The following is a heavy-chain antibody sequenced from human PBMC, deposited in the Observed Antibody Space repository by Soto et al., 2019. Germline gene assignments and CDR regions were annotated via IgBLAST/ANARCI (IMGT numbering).Heavy chain of an antibody. CDR3: ARVTSGGDCYSSDY. Sequence: ASVKVSCKASGYTFTSYGISWVRQAPGQGLEGMGWISAYNGNTNYAQKLQGRVTMTTDTSTSTAYMELRSLRYDDTAVYYCARVTSGGDCYSSDYWGQGTLVTVSS. J-gene: IGHJ4*02. V-gene: IGHV1-18*01. CDR1: GYTFTSYG. CDR2: ISAYNGNT. D-gene: IGHD2-21*01.